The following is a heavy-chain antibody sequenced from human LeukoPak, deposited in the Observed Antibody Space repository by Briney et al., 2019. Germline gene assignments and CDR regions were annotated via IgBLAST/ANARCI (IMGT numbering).Heavy chain of an antibody. CDR2: ISGSGDST. Sequence: GGSLRLSCAASGLTISRFSMSWVRQAPGKGLEWVAAISGSGDSTTYRDSVKGRFTIFRDNSENTLYLQMNSLSAEDTAVYYCAKKLPSEVPRDDFDLWGQGTLVTVSS. J-gene: IGHJ4*02. V-gene: IGHV3-23*01. CDR1: GLTISRFS. CDR3: AKKLPSEVPRDDFDL. D-gene: IGHD3-16*02.